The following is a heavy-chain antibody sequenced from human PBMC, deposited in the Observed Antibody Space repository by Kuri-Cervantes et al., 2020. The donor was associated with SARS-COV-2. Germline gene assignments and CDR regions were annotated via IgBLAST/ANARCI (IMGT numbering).Heavy chain of an antibody. D-gene: IGHD6-13*01. CDR1: GGSISSGDYY. CDR3: AATPAAGVDYYFDY. Sequence: SETLSLTCTVSGGSISSGDYYWSWIRQPPGKGLEWIGYIYYSGSTYYNPSLKSRVTISVDMSKNQFSLKLSSVTAADTAVYYCAATPAAGVDYYFDYWGQGTLVTVSS. J-gene: IGHJ4*02. CDR2: IYYSGST. V-gene: IGHV4-30-4*08.